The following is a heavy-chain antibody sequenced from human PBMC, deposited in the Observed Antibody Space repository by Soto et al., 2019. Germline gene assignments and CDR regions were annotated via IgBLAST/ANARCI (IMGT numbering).Heavy chain of an antibody. J-gene: IGHJ4*02. CDR2: IKQDGSEK. D-gene: IGHD6-13*01. V-gene: IGHV3-7*03. CDR3: ARYTYSSSWFDC. Sequence: EVQLVGSGGDLVQPGGSLRLSCVASGFTFSSYWMSWVRQAPGKGLELVANIKQDGSEKYYVGSVKGRFTVSRDNAKNSLYLQMNSLRADDTAVYYCARYTYSSSWFDCWGQGTLVTVSS. CDR1: GFTFSSYW.